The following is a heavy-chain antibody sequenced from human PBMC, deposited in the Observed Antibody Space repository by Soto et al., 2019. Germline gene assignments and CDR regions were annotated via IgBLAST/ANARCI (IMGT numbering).Heavy chain of an antibody. J-gene: IGHJ4*02. CDR3: AKGAAAHFDY. D-gene: IGHD6-13*01. Sequence: GGPLRLSCAAPGFTFDDYAMHWVRQAPGKGLEWVSGISWNSGSIGYADSVKGRFTISRDNAKNSLYLQMNSLRAEDTALYYCAKGAAAHFDYWGQGTLVTVSS. V-gene: IGHV3-9*01. CDR1: GFTFDDYA. CDR2: ISWNSGSI.